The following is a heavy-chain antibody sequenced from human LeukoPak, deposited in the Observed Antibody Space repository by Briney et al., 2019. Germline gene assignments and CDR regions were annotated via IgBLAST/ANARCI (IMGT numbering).Heavy chain of an antibody. V-gene: IGHV3-48*04. J-gene: IGHJ6*04. CDR3: AELGITMIGGV. CDR1: GFPFSSYS. D-gene: IGHD3-10*02. CDR2: ISSSGSTI. Sequence: GGSLRLSCAASGFPFSSYSMNWVRQAPGKGLEWVSYISSSGSTIYYADSVKGRFTIPRDNAKNSLYLQMNSLRAEDTAVYYCAELGITMIGGVWGKGTTVTISS.